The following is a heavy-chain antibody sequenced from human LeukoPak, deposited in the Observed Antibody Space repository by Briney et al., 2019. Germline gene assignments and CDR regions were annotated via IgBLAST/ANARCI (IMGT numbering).Heavy chain of an antibody. CDR2: ISYDGSNK. CDR1: GFTFSDY. J-gene: IGHJ5*02. CDR3: ARGPGYSSGWFED. Sequence: GGSLRLSCAASGFTFSDYMSWIRQAPGKGLEWVAVISYDGSNKYYADSVKGRFTISRDNSKNTLYLQMNSLRAEDTAVYYCARGPGYSSGWFEDWGQGTLVTVSS. V-gene: IGHV3-30-3*01. D-gene: IGHD6-19*01.